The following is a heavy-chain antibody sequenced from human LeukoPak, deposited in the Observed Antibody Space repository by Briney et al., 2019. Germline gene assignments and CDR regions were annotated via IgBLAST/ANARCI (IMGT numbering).Heavy chain of an antibody. CDR2: IRFDGCGK. CDR1: GFIFSSYG. CDR3: AKKFGDGSVDH. D-gene: IGHD3-16*01. V-gene: IGHV3-30*02. Sequence: GGSLRLSCAASGFIFSSYGMHWVRQAPGKGLEWMTFIRFDGCGKSYADSVKGRFTISRDNSKNTLYLEMSSLRPEDTAVYYCAKKFGDGSVDHWGQGTLVTASS. J-gene: IGHJ5*02.